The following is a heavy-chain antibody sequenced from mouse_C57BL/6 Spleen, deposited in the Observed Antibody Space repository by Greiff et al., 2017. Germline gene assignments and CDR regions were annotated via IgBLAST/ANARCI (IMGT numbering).Heavy chain of an antibody. J-gene: IGHJ4*01. V-gene: IGHV10-1*01. D-gene: IGHD2-13*01. CDR1: GFSFNTYA. Sequence: EVQLVESGGGLVQPKGSLKLSCAASGFSFNTYAMNWVRQAPGKGLEWVARIRSKSNNYATYYADSVKDRFTISRDDSESMLYLQMNNLKTEDTAMYYCVRHGDYDYDAMDYWGQGTSVTVSS. CDR2: IRSKSNNYAT. CDR3: VRHGDYDYDAMDY.